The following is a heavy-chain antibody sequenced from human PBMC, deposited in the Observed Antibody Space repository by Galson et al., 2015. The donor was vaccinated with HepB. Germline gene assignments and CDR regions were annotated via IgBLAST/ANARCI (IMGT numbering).Heavy chain of an antibody. CDR3: ARDVGSARPFDY. Sequence: CAISGDSVSSSSAAWNWIRQSPSRGLEWLGRTFYRSKWRNDFAASVRSRITINPDTSKNQFSLQLSSVTPEDTAMYYCARDVGSARPFDYWGQGTLVTVSS. CDR1: GDSVSSSSAA. V-gene: IGHV6-1*01. J-gene: IGHJ4*02. D-gene: IGHD6-6*01. CDR2: TFYRSKWRN.